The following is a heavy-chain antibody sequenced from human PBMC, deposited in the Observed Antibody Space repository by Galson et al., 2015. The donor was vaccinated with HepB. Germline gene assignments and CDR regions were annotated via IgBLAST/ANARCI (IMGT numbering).Heavy chain of an antibody. CDR2: IYYSGST. CDR1: GGSISSYY. Sequence: LSLTCTVSGGSISSYYWSWIRQPPGKGLEWIGYIYYSGSTNYNPSLKSRVTISVDTSKNQFSLKLSSVTAADTAVYYCARGRYFDLWGRGTLVTVSS. CDR3: ARGRYFDL. V-gene: IGHV4-59*01. J-gene: IGHJ2*01.